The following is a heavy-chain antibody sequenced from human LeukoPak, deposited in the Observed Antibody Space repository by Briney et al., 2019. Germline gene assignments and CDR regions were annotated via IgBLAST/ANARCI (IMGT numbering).Heavy chain of an antibody. D-gene: IGHD2-15*01. V-gene: IGHV4-31*03. Sequence: SQTLSLTCTVSGGSISSGGYYWSWIRQHPGKGLEWIGYIYYSGSTYYNPSLGSRVTISVDTSKNQFSLNLSSVTAADTAVYFSARRRVVVASTDGASGAFDIWGQGTMVTVSS. CDR1: GGSISSGGYY. CDR3: ARRRVVVASTDGASGAFDI. J-gene: IGHJ3*02. CDR2: IYYSGST.